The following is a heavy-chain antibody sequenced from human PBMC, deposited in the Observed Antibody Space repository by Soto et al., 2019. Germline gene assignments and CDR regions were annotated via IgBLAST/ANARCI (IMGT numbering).Heavy chain of an antibody. V-gene: IGHV4-34*01. CDR3: ARGSGSYYTSYFDY. CDR2: INHSGST. D-gene: IGHD1-26*01. Sequence: SETLSLTCAVYGGSFSGYYWSWIRQPPGKGLEWIGEINHSGSTNYNPSLKSRVTISVDTSKNQFSLKLSSMTAADTAVYYCARGSGSYYTSYFDYWGQGTLVTVSS. J-gene: IGHJ4*02. CDR1: GGSFSGYY.